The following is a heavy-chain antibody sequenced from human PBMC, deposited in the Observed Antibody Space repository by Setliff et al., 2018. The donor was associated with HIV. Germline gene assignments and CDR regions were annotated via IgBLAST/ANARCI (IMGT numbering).Heavy chain of an antibody. CDR3: ARHGTWNSQRFHFDY. Sequence: SETLSLTCAVSGGSISSRSHYWGWIRQPPGKGLEWIGSVSNSGSTYYNPSLKSRFTISVDVSKNQFSLKLNSVTAADTAVYYCARHGTWNSQRFHFDYWGQGTPVTVSS. CDR1: GGSISSRSHY. J-gene: IGHJ4*02. D-gene: IGHD1-7*01. V-gene: IGHV4-39*01. CDR2: VSNSGST.